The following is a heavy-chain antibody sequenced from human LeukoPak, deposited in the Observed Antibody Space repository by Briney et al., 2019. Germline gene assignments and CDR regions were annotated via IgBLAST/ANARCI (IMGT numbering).Heavy chain of an antibody. D-gene: IGHD3-3*01. CDR3: ARTLDYYDFWSGQFDY. CDR1: GGSISSGSYY. CDR2: IYTSGST. Sequence: SETLSLTCTVSGGSISSGSYYWSWIRQPAGKGLEWIGRIYTSGSTNYNPSLKSRVTISVDTSKNQFSLKLSSVTAADTAVYYCARTLDYYDFWSGQFDYWGQGTLVTVPS. V-gene: IGHV4-61*02. J-gene: IGHJ4*02.